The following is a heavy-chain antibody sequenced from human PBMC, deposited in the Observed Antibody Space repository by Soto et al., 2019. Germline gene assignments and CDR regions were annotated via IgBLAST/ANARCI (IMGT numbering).Heavy chain of an antibody. CDR1: GCSISSSSYY. CDR3: ARSDGRY. V-gene: IGHV4-61*05. Sequence: PSETLSLTCTVSGCSISSSSYYWGWIRQPPGKGLEWIGYIYYSGSTNYNPSLKSRVTISVDTSKNQFSLKLSSVTAADTAVYYCARSDGRYWGQGTLVTVSS. J-gene: IGHJ4*02. CDR2: IYYSGST.